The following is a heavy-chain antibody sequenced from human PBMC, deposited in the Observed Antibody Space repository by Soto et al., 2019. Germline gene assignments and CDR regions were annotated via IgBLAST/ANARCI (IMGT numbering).Heavy chain of an antibody. CDR3: AKGSTGGLLRCTDV. CDR2: ISGSGGST. D-gene: IGHD5-12*01. J-gene: IGHJ6*02. V-gene: IGHV3-23*01. CDR1: GFTFSSYA. Sequence: PGGSLRLSCAASGFTFSSYAMSWVRQAPGKGLEWVSAISGSGGSTYYADSVKGRFTISRDNSKNTLYLQMNSLRAEDTAVYYCAKGSTGGLLRCTDVWGQGTTVTVSS.